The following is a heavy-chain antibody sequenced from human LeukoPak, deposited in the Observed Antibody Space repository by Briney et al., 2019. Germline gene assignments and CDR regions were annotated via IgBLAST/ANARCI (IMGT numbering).Heavy chain of an antibody. D-gene: IGHD6-19*01. CDR3: ARIAVTRGRYYFDF. Sequence: ASVKVSSKASGYSFSDYYLHWVRQAPGQGLEWMGWVNPNSGGTESAQKFQGRVTMTRDTSINTAYLELRSLSSDDTAVYYCARIAVTRGRYYFDFWGQGALVTVSS. J-gene: IGHJ4*02. V-gene: IGHV1-2*02. CDR2: VNPNSGGT. CDR1: GYSFSDYY.